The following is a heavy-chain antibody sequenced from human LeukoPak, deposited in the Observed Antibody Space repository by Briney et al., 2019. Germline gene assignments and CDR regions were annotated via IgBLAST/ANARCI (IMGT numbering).Heavy chain of an antibody. CDR2: INGSGGRT. Sequence: TGGSLRLSCAASGFTFSSYAMTWVRQAPGKGLEWVSGINGSGGRTYYAVSVKGRFTISRDNSKNTLYLQMNSLRAEDTAVYYCARDVVYSDTTYYYYYMDVWGKGTTVTVSS. CDR1: GFTFSSYA. J-gene: IGHJ6*03. V-gene: IGHV3-23*01. CDR3: ARDVVYSDTTYYYYYMDV. D-gene: IGHD2-2*01.